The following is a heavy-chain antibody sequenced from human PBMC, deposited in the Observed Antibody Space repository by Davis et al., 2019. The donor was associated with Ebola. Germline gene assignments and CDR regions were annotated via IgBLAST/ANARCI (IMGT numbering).Heavy chain of an antibody. D-gene: IGHD1-26*01. CDR1: GFTFSSYG. CDR3: ARDHTTTYSYHYYGMDV. Sequence: GESLKISCAASGFTFSSYGMHWVRQAPGKGLEWVAVIWYDGSNKYYADSVKGRFTISRDNAKNSLYLQMNSLRAEDTAVYYCARDHTTTYSYHYYGMDVWGQGTTVTVSS. CDR2: IWYDGSNK. J-gene: IGHJ6*02. V-gene: IGHV3-33*01.